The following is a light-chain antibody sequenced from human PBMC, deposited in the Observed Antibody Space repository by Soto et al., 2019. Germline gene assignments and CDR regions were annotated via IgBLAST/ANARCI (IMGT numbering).Light chain of an antibody. V-gene: IGLV2-14*01. CDR1: SSDVGGYNY. J-gene: IGLJ1*01. Sequence: QSALTQPASVSGSPGQSITISCTGTSSDVGGYNYVSWYQQHPVKAPKFMIYDVSNRPSGVSSRLSGAKSCNTAALTISGVLAEDDDDYYCCSSTNSNTRQIVFGTGTKVTVL. CDR3: CSSTNSNTRQIV. CDR2: DVS.